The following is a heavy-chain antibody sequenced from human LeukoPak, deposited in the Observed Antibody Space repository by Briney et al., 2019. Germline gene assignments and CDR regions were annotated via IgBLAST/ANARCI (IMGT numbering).Heavy chain of an antibody. CDR3: AREDYYGSGSFSHGSY. CDR2: ICCGGST. D-gene: IGHD3-10*01. Sequence: PGGSLRLSCAASGFTVSSNYMSWVRQAPGKGLEWVSLICCGGSTFYADSVKGRFTISRDNSKNTLYLQMSSLRAGDTAVYYCAREDYYGSGSFSHGSYWGQGTLVTVSS. J-gene: IGHJ4*02. V-gene: IGHV3-66*01. CDR1: GFTVSSNY.